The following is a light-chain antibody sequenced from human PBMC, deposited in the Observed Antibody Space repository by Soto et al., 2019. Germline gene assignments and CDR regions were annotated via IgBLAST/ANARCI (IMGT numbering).Light chain of an antibody. CDR1: HSNIGNNY. CDR3: GTWDSSLSAGR. Sequence: QSVLTQPPSVSAAPGQKVSISCSGSHSNIGNNYVSWYQQFPGAAPKLLIYDTRKRPSWIPDRFSDSKSGTSATLVITGLQSGDEAYYYCGTWDSSLSAGRFGGGTKLTVL. CDR2: DTR. V-gene: IGLV1-51*01. J-gene: IGLJ2*01.